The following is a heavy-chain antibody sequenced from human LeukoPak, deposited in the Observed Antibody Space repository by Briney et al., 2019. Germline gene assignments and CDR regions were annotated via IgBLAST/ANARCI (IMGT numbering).Heavy chain of an antibody. V-gene: IGHV3-53*01. J-gene: IGHJ4*02. CDR2: IYTGDNT. D-gene: IGHD2-2*01. CDR1: GFTVSSNY. CDR3: VKLSDQLPPGYFDY. Sequence: GGSLRLSCAASGFTVSSNYMSWVRQAPGKGLEWVSVIYTGDNTYYADSVKGRFTISRDNSKNSLYLQMNSLTAEDTAVYYCVKLSDQLPPGYFDYWGQGTLVTVSS.